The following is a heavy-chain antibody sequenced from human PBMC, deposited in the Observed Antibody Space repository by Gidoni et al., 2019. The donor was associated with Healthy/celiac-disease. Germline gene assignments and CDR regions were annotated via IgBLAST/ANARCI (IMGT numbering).Heavy chain of an antibody. CDR2: ISGSGCST. D-gene: IGHD1-26*01. Sequence: EVQLLESGGGLVQPGGSLRLSCAASGFTFSSYAMSWVRQAQGKGLEWVSVISGSGCSTYYADSVKGRFTISRDNSKNTLYLQMNSLRAEDTAVYYCAKGGPLTPEHYGMDVWGQGTTVTVSS. J-gene: IGHJ6*02. CDR3: AKGGPLTPEHYGMDV. V-gene: IGHV3-23*01. CDR1: GFTFSSYA.